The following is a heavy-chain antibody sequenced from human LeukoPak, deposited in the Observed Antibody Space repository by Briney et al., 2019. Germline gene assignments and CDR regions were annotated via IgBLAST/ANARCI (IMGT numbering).Heavy chain of an antibody. Sequence: GESLQISCKGSGYIFTSYWIGWVRQMPGKGLEWMGIIYPGDSDTRYSPSFQGQVTISADKSISTAYLQWSSLKASDTSMYYCARRHDYGDADYWGQGTLVTVSS. D-gene: IGHD4-17*01. CDR1: GYIFTSYW. V-gene: IGHV5-51*01. J-gene: IGHJ4*02. CDR2: IYPGDSDT. CDR3: ARRHDYGDADY.